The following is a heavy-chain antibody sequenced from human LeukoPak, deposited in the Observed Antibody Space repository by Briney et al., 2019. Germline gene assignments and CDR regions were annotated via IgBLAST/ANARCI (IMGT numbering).Heavy chain of an antibody. V-gene: IGHV3-23*01. Sequence: GGSLRLSCAASGFTFSSYGMSWVRQAPGKGLEWVSAISGSGDFTYYADSVRGRFTISRDNSKNTLYLQMNSLRAEDTAVYYCAKDRYFDWLSHFDYWGQGTLVTVSS. CDR1: GFTFSSYG. CDR3: AKDRYFDWLSHFDY. J-gene: IGHJ4*02. CDR2: ISGSGDFT. D-gene: IGHD3-9*01.